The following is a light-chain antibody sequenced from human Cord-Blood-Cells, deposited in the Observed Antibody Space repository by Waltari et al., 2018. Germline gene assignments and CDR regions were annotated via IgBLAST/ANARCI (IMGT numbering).Light chain of an antibody. V-gene: IGLV2-11*01. CDR3: CSYAGSYTV. Sequence: QSALTQPRSVSGSPGPSVTISCTGTSSDVGGFTYVSWYKQHPGKAPKLMIYDVSKRPSWVPDRFSGSKSGNTASLTISGLQAEDEADYYCCSYAGSYTVFGTGTEVTVL. CDR2: DVS. CDR1: SSDVGGFTY. J-gene: IGLJ1*01.